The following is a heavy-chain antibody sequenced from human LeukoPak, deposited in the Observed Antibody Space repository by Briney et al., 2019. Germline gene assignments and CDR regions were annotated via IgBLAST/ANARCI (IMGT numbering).Heavy chain of an antibody. V-gene: IGHV3-21*01. J-gene: IGHJ6*03. CDR2: ISSSSSYI. CDR3: ARGPIVVVPDYYMDV. Sequence: NPGGSLRLSCAASGFTFSSYSMNWVRQAPGKGLEWVSSISSSSSYIYYADSVKGRFTISRDNAKSSLYLQMNSLRAEDTAVYYCARGPIVVVPDYYMDVWGKGTTVTVSS. D-gene: IGHD2-2*01. CDR1: GFTFSSYS.